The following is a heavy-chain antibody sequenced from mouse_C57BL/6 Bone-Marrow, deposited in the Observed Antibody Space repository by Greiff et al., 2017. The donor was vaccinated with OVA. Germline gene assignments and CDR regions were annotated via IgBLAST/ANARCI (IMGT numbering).Heavy chain of an antibody. J-gene: IGHJ3*01. CDR3: ADGCYGSSF. CDR2: IYPRSGNT. Sequence: QVQLKQSGAELARPGASVKLSCKASGYTFTSYGISWVKQRTGQGLEWIGEIYPRSGNTYYNEKFKGKATLTADKSSSTAYMELRSLTSEDSAVYFCADGCYGSSFWGQGTLVTVSA. V-gene: IGHV1-81*01. CDR1: GYTFTSYG. D-gene: IGHD1-1*01.